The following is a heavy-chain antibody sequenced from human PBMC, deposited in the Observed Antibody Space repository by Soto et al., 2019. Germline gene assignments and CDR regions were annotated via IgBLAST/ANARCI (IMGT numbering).Heavy chain of an antibody. D-gene: IGHD3-10*01. CDR2: IKQDGSEK. V-gene: IGHV3-7*01. CDR3: ASLARPSGDRGKGDYYYYYYMDV. CDR1: GFTFSSYW. J-gene: IGHJ6*03. Sequence: GGSLRLSCAASGFTFSSYWMSWVRQAPGKGLEWVANIKQDGSEKYYVDSVKGRFTISRDNAKNSLYLQMNSLRAEDTAVYYCASLARPSGDRGKGDYYYYYYMDVWGKGTTVTVSS.